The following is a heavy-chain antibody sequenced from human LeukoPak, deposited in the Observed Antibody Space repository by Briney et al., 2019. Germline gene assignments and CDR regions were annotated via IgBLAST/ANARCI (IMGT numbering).Heavy chain of an antibody. CDR2: MKGDASLI. CDR1: GFSFGNFW. D-gene: IGHD2-8*02. Sequence: GGSLRLSCAASGFSFGNFWMSWVRQAPGRGLQWVASMKGDASLIYYVDSVKGRFTISRDNARNSLYMQMNSLRVEDTAVYYCARLFGGVTTFDYWGQGALATVSS. CDR3: ARLFGGVTTFDY. J-gene: IGHJ4*02. V-gene: IGHV3-7*01.